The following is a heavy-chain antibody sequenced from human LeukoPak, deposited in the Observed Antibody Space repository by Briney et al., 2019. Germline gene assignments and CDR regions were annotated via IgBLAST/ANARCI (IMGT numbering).Heavy chain of an antibody. Sequence: SQTLSLTCTVSGGSISSGSYYWSWIRQPARKGLEWIGRIYTSGSTNYNPSLKSRVTISVDTSKNQFSLKLSSVTAADTAVYYCARFYDILTGYYHFDYWGQGTLVTVSS. V-gene: IGHV4-61*02. CDR2: IYTSGST. CDR1: GGSISSGSYY. J-gene: IGHJ4*02. CDR3: ARFYDILTGYYHFDY. D-gene: IGHD3-9*01.